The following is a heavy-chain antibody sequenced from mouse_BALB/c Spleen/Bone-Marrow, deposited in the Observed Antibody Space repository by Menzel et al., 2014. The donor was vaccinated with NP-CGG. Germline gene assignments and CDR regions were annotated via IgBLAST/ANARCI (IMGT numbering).Heavy chain of an antibody. CDR2: ISGGGSYT. J-gene: IGHJ3*01. V-gene: IGHV5-9-2*01. Sequence: EVKLEESGGGLVKSGGSLKLSRAASGFSFNSYGMSWVRQTPEKRLEWVATISGGGSYTFYPDSVKGRFTISRDNAKNNLYLQLSSLRSEDTALCCCARHAYYDQTEVSFVYWGQGTLVTSPA. CDR1: GFSFNSYG. D-gene: IGHD2-4*01. CDR3: ARHAYYDQTEVSFVY.